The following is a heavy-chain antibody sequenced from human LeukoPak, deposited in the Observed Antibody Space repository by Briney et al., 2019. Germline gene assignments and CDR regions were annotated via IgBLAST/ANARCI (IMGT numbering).Heavy chain of an antibody. Sequence: PGGSLRLSCAASGFTFSSYGMHWVRQAPGKGLEWVAVISYDGSNKYYADSVKGRFTISRDNSKNTLYLQMNSLRAEDTAVYYCAKDNWNPGLRQPSDYWGQGTLVTVSS. D-gene: IGHD1-20*01. CDR3: AKDNWNPGLRQPSDY. V-gene: IGHV3-30*18. J-gene: IGHJ4*02. CDR2: ISYDGSNK. CDR1: GFTFSSYG.